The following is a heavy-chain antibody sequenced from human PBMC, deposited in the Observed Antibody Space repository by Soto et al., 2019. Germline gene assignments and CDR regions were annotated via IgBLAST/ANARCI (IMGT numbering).Heavy chain of an antibody. Sequence: SETLSLPCTVSGGSISSYYWSWIRQPPGRGLEWIGYIYYSGSTNYNPSLKSRVTISVDTSKNQFSLKLSSVTAADTAVYYCARGEAYDYRVYYYYMDVWGKGTTVTVSS. D-gene: IGHD4-4*01. J-gene: IGHJ6*03. CDR3: ARGEAYDYRVYYYYMDV. CDR1: GGSISSYY. CDR2: IYYSGST. V-gene: IGHV4-59*01.